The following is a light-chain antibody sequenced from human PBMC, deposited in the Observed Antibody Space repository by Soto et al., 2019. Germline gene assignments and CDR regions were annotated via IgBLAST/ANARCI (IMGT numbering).Light chain of an antibody. J-gene: IGKJ4*01. Sequence: IVLTQSPATLSLSPGERATLSCRASQSVSSYLAWYQQKPGQAPRLLIYDASHRATGIPARFSGSGSGTDFTLTISSLEPEDVAVYYCQQRSNWPLPFGGGTKVEIK. CDR1: QSVSSY. V-gene: IGKV3-11*01. CDR2: DAS. CDR3: QQRSNWPLP.